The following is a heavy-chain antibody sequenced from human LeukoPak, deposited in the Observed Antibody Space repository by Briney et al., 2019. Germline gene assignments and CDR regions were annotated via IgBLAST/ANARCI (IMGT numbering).Heavy chain of an antibody. CDR1: GFSFTTYW. D-gene: IGHD3-10*01. V-gene: IGHV3-7*01. CDR2: IKQDGTEK. J-gene: IGHJ4*02. Sequence: GGSLRLSCAASGFSFTTYWMSWVRQAPGKGLEWVANIKQDGTEKYYVDSVKGRFTISRDNAKNSLYLQMNSLRVEDTAVYYCAKLAKYFYGSETYYFFEHWGQGTPVTASS. CDR3: AKLAKYFYGSETYYFFEH.